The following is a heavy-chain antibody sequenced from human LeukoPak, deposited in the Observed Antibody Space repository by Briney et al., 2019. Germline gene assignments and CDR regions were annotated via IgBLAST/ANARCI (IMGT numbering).Heavy chain of an antibody. D-gene: IGHD4-11*01. CDR2: IHYGGST. Sequence: SEALSLTCTLSGGSISSSSDYSGSIRQPPGEGLQWIANIHYGGSTYYNPSLKSRLTISIDTSNNQFSLKLSSVTAADTAVYYCARPSLGDYSSFDYWGRGTLVTVSS. CDR3: ARPSLGDYSSFDY. J-gene: IGHJ4*02. CDR1: GGSISSSSDY. V-gene: IGHV4-39*01.